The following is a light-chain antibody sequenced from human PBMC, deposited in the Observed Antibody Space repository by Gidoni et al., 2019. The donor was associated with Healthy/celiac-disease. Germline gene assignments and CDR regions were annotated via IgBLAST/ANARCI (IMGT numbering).Light chain of an antibody. V-gene: IGLV1-44*01. J-gene: IGLJ1*01. Sequence: QSVLTQPPSASGTPGQRVTISCSGSSSNIGSNTVTWYQQLPGTAPKLLIYSNNQRPSGVPDRFSGSKSGTSASLAISGLQSEDEADYYCAAWDDSLNACYVFGTGTKVTVL. CDR1: SSNIGSNT. CDR3: AAWDDSLNACYV. CDR2: SNN.